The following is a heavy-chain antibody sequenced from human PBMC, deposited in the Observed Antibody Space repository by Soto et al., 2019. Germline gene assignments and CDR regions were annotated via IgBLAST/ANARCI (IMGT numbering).Heavy chain of an antibody. CDR3: ARISYWVKDY. CDR1: GASLSSGSYY. Sequence: SETLSLTCTVSGASLSSGSYYWSWIRQPPGKGLEWIGYFYYTGTTKYNPSLESRVTISADTSKNQFSLNLTSVTAADTAVYYCARISYWVKDYWGEGALVTVSS. D-gene: IGHD2-8*02. J-gene: IGHJ4*02. CDR2: FYYTGTT. V-gene: IGHV4-61*01.